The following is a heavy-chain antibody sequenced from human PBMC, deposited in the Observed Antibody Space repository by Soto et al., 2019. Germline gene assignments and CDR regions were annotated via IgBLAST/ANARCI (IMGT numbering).Heavy chain of an antibody. CDR3: ARSRRWREAVAGVYYYYCGMDV. J-gene: IGHJ6*02. CDR1: GFTFSSYA. V-gene: IGHV3-30-3*01. CDR2: ISYDGSNK. D-gene: IGHD6-19*01. Sequence: QVQLVESGGGVVQPGRSLRLSCAASGFTFSSYAMHWVRQAPGKGLEWVAVISYDGSNKYYADSVKGRFTISRDNSKNTLYLHMNSLRAEDTAVYYCARSRRWREAVAGVYYYYCGMDVWGQGTTVTVSS.